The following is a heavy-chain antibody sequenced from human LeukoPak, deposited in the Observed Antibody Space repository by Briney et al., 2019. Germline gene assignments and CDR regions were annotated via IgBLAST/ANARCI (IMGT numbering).Heavy chain of an antibody. Sequence: GGSLRLSCAASGFTSSSYAMSWVRQAPGQGLEWVSAISDSGGNTYYADSVKGRFTISRDNSKNTLYLQMNSLRAEDTAVYYCAKQDIRSSAWCDWGQGTLVTVSS. J-gene: IGHJ4*02. CDR3: AKQDIRSSAWCD. D-gene: IGHD6-19*01. CDR2: ISDSGGNT. V-gene: IGHV3-23*01. CDR1: GFTSSSYA.